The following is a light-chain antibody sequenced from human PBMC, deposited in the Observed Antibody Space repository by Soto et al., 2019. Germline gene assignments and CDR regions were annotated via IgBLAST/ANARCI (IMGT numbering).Light chain of an antibody. CDR1: QSITVY. Sequence: DIQMTQSPSSPSASVGDSVTITCRASQSITVYLNWYQQKAGQAPKLLIYAASSLQSGVPSRFRGGGSRTEFTLNISSLQPDDFATYYCQQSYNSPPITFGGGTRL. CDR3: QQSYNSPPIT. CDR2: AAS. V-gene: IGKV1-39*01. J-gene: IGKJ4*01.